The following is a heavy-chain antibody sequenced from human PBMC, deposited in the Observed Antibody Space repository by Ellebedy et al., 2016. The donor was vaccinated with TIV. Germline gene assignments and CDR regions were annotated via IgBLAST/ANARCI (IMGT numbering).Heavy chain of an antibody. CDR1: AFNFNHYG. D-gene: IGHD2-2*01. V-gene: IGHV3-30*18. CDR2: ISYDGSHK. J-gene: IGHJ6*02. CDR3: AKDRSPCTSSSCYSGYYDMDV. Sequence: GGSLRLXXAASAFNFNHYGMHWVLQAPGKGLDWVAVISYDGSHKLYVESVQGRFTISRDNPQNMLSLEMNSLRADDTAIYYCAKDRSPCTSSSCYSGYYDMDVWGPGTTVAVSS.